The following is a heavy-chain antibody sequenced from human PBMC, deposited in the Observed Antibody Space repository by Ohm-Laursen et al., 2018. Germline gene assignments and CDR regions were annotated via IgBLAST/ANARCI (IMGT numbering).Heavy chain of an antibody. J-gene: IGHJ5*02. D-gene: IGHD2-2*01. Sequence: SVKVSCKASGGTFSSYAISWVRQAPGQGLEWMGRIIPILGIANYAQKFQGRVTITADKSTSTAYMELSRLRSDDTAVYYCARDRSRQGNWFDPWGQGTLVTVSS. CDR3: ARDRSRQGNWFDP. V-gene: IGHV1-69*04. CDR2: IIPILGIA. CDR1: GGTFSSYA.